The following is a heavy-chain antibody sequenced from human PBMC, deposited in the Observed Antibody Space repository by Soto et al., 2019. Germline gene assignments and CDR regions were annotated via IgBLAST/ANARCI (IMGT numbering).Heavy chain of an antibody. CDR3: TPGSWSAEVFDI. CDR2: IIPMFDIA. J-gene: IGHJ3*02. CDR1: GGSFSIYT. Sequence: QVQLVQSGVEVKKPGSSVKVSCKAAGGSFSIYTVFWVRQAPGQGLEWMGRIIPMFDIAIYAENFPGRVTFNADKFTDQVYMEMLHLRSDDTAVNYCTPGSWSAEVFDIWGQGTLVTVSS. D-gene: IGHD6-13*01. V-gene: IGHV1-69*02.